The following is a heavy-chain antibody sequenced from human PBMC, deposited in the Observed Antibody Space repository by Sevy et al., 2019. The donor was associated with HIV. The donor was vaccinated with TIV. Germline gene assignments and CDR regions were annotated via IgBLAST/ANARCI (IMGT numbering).Heavy chain of an antibody. J-gene: IGHJ3*02. CDR3: ARGIGSADAFDI. CDR1: GFTFSSYS. Sequence: GGSLRLSCATSGFTFSSYSMNWVRQAPGKGLEWISYISTSRTVYYADSTKGRFPISRDKAKNSLYLQMNSLRDEDTAVYYCARGIGSADAFDIWGQGTMVTVSS. D-gene: IGHD2-21*01. CDR2: ISTSRTV. V-gene: IGHV3-48*02.